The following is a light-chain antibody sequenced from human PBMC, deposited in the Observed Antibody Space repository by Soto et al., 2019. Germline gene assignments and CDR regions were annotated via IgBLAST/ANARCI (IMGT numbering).Light chain of an antibody. CDR1: QSVSINS. CDR3: HQCGRLPPGT. CDR2: GAS. Sequence: EIVLTQSPGTLSLSPGERATLSCSASQSVSINSLAWYQQKPGQAPRFLIYGASSRASGIPDRFSGSGSGTDFALTINSLEPEDFAVYYCHQCGRLPPGTFGQGPKVEI. V-gene: IGKV3-20*01. J-gene: IGKJ1*01.